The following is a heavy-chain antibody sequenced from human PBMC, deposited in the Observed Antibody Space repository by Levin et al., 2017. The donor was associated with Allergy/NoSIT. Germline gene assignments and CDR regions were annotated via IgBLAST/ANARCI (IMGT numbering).Heavy chain of an antibody. V-gene: IGHV5-51*01. Sequence: PGESLKISCKASGYNFISYYIAWVRQMPGKGLEWMGVIYPGDSDTRYSPSFQGQVTISADKSITTAYLQWSSLKASDTAIYYCARLYGTSSWYENRFDPWGQGTLVTVSS. CDR2: IYPGDSDT. CDR1: GYNFISYY. D-gene: IGHD6-13*01. J-gene: IGHJ5*02. CDR3: ARLYGTSSWYENRFDP.